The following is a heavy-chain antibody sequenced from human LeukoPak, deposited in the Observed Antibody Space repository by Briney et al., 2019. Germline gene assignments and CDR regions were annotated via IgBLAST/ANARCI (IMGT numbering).Heavy chain of an antibody. J-gene: IGHJ6*03. D-gene: IGHD3-10*02. Sequence: ASVKVSCKASGYTFTGYYMHWVRQAPGQGLEWMGRINPNSGGTNYAQEFQGRVTMTRDTSISTAYMELSRLRSDDTAVYYCARMFVKTDDNYYYYMDVWGKGTTVTVSS. CDR3: ARMFVKTDDNYYYYMDV. CDR1: GYTFTGYY. V-gene: IGHV1-2*06. CDR2: INPNSGGT.